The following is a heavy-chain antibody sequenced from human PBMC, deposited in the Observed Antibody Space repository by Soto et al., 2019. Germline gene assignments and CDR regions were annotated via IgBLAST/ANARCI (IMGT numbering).Heavy chain of an antibody. D-gene: IGHD3-10*01. Sequence: SVKVSCKASGFTFTSSAVQWVRQARGQRLEWIGWIVVGSGNTNYAQKFQERVTITRDMSTSTAYMELSSLRSEDTAVYYCAAXGRIRITMVRGALGGMDVWGQGTTVTVSS. V-gene: IGHV1-58*01. CDR1: GFTFTSSA. CDR3: AAXGRIRITMVRGALGGMDV. J-gene: IGHJ6*02. CDR2: IVVGSGNT.